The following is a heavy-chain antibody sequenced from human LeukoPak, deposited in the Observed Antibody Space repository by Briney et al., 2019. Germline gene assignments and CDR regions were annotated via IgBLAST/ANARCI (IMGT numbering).Heavy chain of an antibody. CDR3: ARQPPDTASFDY. D-gene: IGHD3-22*01. J-gene: IGHJ4*02. CDR1: GGSINSYY. CDR2: IYYNGGT. Sequence: PSETLSLTCTVSGGSINSYYWSWIRQPPGKGLEWIGYIYYNGGTNYNPSLKSRVTLSVDTSKNQVSLKLSSVTAADTAVYFCARQPPDTASFDYWGRGALVTVSS. V-gene: IGHV4-59*01.